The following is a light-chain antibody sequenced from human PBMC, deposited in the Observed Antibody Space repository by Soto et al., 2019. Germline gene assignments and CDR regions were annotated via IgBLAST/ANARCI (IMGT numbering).Light chain of an antibody. Sequence: DIQMTQSPPSVSASVGDRVTITCRASQGLGVWLGWYQQKPGKAPQLLIFGASGLQTGVPSRFSGSGSGTDFTLTISSLQPEDSATYYCQQAYSFPLTFGGGTKVDIK. CDR2: GAS. CDR1: QGLGVW. CDR3: QQAYSFPLT. V-gene: IGKV1-12*01. J-gene: IGKJ4*01.